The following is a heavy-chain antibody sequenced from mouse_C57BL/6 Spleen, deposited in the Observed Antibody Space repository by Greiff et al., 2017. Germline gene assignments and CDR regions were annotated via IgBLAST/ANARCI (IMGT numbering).Heavy chain of an antibody. J-gene: IGHJ2*01. D-gene: IGHD2-5*01. CDR3: ARGDNYSNYVPFDY. Sequence: QVQLKQPGAELVMPGASVKLSCKASGYTFTSYWMHWVKQRPGQGLEWIGEIDPSDSYTNYNQKFKGKSTLTVDKSSSTAYMQLSSLTSEDSAVYDCARGDNYSNYVPFDYWGQGTTLTVSS. CDR1: GYTFTSYW. CDR2: IDPSDSYT. V-gene: IGHV1-69*01.